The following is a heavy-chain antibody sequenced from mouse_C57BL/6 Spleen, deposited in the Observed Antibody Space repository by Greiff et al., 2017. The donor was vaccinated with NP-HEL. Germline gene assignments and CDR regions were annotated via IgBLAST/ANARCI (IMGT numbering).Heavy chain of an antibody. CDR3: ARDSYEDYAMDY. CDR2: INYDGSST. CDR1: GFTFSDYY. D-gene: IGHD1-2*01. J-gene: IGHJ4*01. Sequence: EVQLVESEGGLVQPGSSMKLSCTASGFTFSDYYMAWVRQVPEKGLEWVANINYDGSSTYYLDSLKSRFIISRDNAKNILYLQMSSLKSEDTATYYCARDSYEDYAMDYWGQGTSVTVSS. V-gene: IGHV5-16*01.